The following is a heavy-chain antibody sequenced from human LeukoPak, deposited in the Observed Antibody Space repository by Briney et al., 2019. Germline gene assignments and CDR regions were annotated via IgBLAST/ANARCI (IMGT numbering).Heavy chain of an antibody. CDR3: ARSLRWALDY. CDR1: GGSFSGYY. Sequence: SETLSLTCAVYGGSFSGYYWSWIRQPPGKGLEWIGEINHSGSTNYNPSLKSRVTISVDTSKNQFSLKLSSVTAADTAVYYCARSLRWALDYWGQGTLVTVSS. D-gene: IGHD1-26*01. J-gene: IGHJ4*02. V-gene: IGHV4-34*01. CDR2: INHSGST.